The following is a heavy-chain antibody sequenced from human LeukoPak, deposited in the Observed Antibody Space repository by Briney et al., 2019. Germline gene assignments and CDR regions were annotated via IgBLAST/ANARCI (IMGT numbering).Heavy chain of an antibody. CDR2: ISGSGGST. CDR3: AKDRFIVVVPAAALDY. J-gene: IGHJ4*02. D-gene: IGHD2-2*01. V-gene: IGHV3-23*01. CDR1: GFTFSSYA. Sequence: GGSLRLSCAASGFTFSSYAMSWVRQAPGKGLEWVSAISGSGGSTYYADSEKGRFTISRDNSKNTLYLQMNSLRAEDTAVYYCAKDRFIVVVPAAALDYWGQGTLVTVSS.